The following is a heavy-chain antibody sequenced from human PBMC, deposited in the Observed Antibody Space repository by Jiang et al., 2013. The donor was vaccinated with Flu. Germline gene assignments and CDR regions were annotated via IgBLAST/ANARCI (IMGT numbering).Heavy chain of an antibody. CDR3: ARSLIPGHYDSGGISCIFDI. D-gene: IGHD3-22*01. CDR2: ISSGNSYI. J-gene: IGHJ3*02. V-gene: IGHV3-21*01. CDR1: GFTFSNAW. Sequence: VQLVESGGGLVKPGGSLRLSCAASGFTFSNAWMSWVRQAPGKGLEWVASISSGNSYIYYGDSLKGHSPSPETTPRTSLYLQMNSLRAEDTAVYFCARSLIPGHYDSGGISCIFDIWAKGQWSRLF.